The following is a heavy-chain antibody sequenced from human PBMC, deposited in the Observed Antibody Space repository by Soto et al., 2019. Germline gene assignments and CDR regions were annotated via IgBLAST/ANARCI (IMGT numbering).Heavy chain of an antibody. CDR1: GYTFTSYG. CDR3: ARAREVDYYYYGMDV. Sequence: SVKVSCKASGYTFTSYGISWVRQAPGQGLEWMGGIIAIIGTANYAQKFQGRVTITADESTSTAYMELSSLRSEDTAVYYCARAREVDYYYYGMDVWGQGTTVTVSS. D-gene: IGHD2-2*01. CDR2: IIAIIGTA. V-gene: IGHV1-69*13. J-gene: IGHJ6*02.